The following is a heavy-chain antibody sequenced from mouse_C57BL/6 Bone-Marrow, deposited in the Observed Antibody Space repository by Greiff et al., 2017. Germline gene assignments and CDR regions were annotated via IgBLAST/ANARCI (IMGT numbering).Heavy chain of an antibody. CDR3: ARRLLRFYAVDY. D-gene: IGHD1-1*01. CDR1: GYAFTNYL. J-gene: IGHJ4*01. V-gene: IGHV1-54*01. CDR2: INPGSGGT. Sequence: QVQLKQSGAELVRPGTSVKVSCKASGYAFTNYLIEWVKQRPGQGLEWIGVINPGSGGTNYNEKFKGKATLTADKSSSTAYMQLSSLTSEDSAVYFCARRLLRFYAVDYWGQGTSVTVSS.